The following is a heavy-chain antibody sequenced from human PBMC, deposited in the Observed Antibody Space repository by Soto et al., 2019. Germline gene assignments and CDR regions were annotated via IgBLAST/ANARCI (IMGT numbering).Heavy chain of an antibody. CDR1: GGSISSSSYY. Sequence: PSETLSLTCTVSGGSISSSSYYWGWIRQPPGKGLEWIGSIYYSGSPYYNPSLKSRVTISVDTSKNQFSLKLSSVTAADTAVYYCAISFSSGWYGTLHSLNFDYWGQGTLVTVSS. CDR2: IYYSGSP. J-gene: IGHJ4*02. V-gene: IGHV4-39*01. D-gene: IGHD6-19*01. CDR3: AISFSSGWYGTLHSLNFDY.